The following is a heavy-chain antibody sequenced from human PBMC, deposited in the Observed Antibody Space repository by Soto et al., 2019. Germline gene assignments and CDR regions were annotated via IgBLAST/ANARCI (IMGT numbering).Heavy chain of an antibody. CDR1: GFIFDNYA. Sequence: EVKLLESGGGLVPPGASARLSCITSGFIFDNYAMSWVRQSPGRGLEWVAAISGSGHGTVYTQSVQGRFIISRDKSKKTLFLQMTNLRDEDTAVYYCAKGRYFDTSGGCANYWGLGTLVSVST. D-gene: IGHD3-22*01. V-gene: IGHV3-23*01. CDR3: AKGRYFDTSGGCANY. J-gene: IGHJ4*02. CDR2: ISGSGHGT.